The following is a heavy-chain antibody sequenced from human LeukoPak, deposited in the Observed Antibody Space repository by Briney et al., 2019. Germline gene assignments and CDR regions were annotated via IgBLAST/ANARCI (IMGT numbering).Heavy chain of an antibody. J-gene: IGHJ4*02. CDR3: AREPVIPSPALYFDY. CDR1: GYTFSGYY. D-gene: IGHD2-21*01. Sequence: GASVKVSCRASGYTFSGYYIHWVRQAPGQGLEWMGWISAYNGNTNYAQKLQGRVTMTTDTSTSTAYMELRSLRSDDTAVYYCAREPVIPSPALYFDYWGQGTLVTVSS. V-gene: IGHV1-18*04. CDR2: ISAYNGNT.